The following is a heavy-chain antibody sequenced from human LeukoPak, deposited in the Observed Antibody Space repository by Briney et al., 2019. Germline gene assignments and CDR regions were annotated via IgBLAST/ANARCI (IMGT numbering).Heavy chain of an antibody. CDR1: GFTFSDYY. D-gene: IGHD3-22*01. CDR3: ASSHRYYYDSSGYGD. Sequence: GGSLRLSCAASGFTFSDYYMSWIRQAPGKGLEWVSYISSSGSTIYYADSVKGRFTISRDNAKNSLYLQMNSLRAEDTAVYYCASSHRYYYDSSGYGDWGQGTLVTVSS. J-gene: IGHJ4*02. V-gene: IGHV3-11*01. CDR2: ISSSGSTI.